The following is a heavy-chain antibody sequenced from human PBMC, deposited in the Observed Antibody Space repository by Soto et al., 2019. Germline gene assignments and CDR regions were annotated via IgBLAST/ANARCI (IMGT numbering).Heavy chain of an antibody. Sequence: GGSLRLSCAASGFTFISYGMHWVRQAPGKGLEWVAVISYDGSNKYYADSVKGRFTISRDNPKNTLYLQMNSLRAEDTAVYYCAKGDDSSGYYYWAYYYYGMDVWGQGTTVTVSS. J-gene: IGHJ6*02. CDR2: ISYDGSNK. V-gene: IGHV3-30*18. D-gene: IGHD3-22*01. CDR3: AKGDDSSGYYYWAYYYYGMDV. CDR1: GFTFISYG.